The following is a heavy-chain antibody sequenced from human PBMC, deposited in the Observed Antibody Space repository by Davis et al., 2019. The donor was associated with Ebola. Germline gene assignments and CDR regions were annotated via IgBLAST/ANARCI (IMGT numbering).Heavy chain of an antibody. V-gene: IGHV1-3*01. D-gene: IGHD3-3*01. Sequence: ASVKVSCKASGYTFTSYAMHWVRQAPGQRLEWMGWINAGNGNTKYSQKFQGRVTITRDTSASTAYMELSSLRSEDTAVYYCARSLYYDFWSGLQRCWFDPWGQGTLVTVSS. CDR2: INAGNGNT. CDR3: ARSLYYDFWSGLQRCWFDP. CDR1: GYTFTSYA. J-gene: IGHJ5*02.